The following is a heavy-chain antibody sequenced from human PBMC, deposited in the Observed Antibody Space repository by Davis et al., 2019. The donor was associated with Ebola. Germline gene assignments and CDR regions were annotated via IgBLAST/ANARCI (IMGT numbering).Heavy chain of an antibody. V-gene: IGHV4-31*03. CDR2: IFYSGST. CDR3: ARRAGFQYYYGMDV. D-gene: IGHD3-10*01. CDR1: GGSIDSGGYY. J-gene: IGHJ6*04. Sequence: SETLSLTCTVSGGSIDSGGYYWSWTRQPPGKGLEWLGYIFYSGSTYYNPSLKSRVTISVDTSKNQFSLRLRSVTAADTAVYYCARRAGFQYYYGMDVWGKGTTVSVSS.